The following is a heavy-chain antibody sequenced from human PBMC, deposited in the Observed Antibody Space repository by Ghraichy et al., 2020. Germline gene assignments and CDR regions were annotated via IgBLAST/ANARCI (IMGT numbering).Heavy chain of an antibody. D-gene: IGHD3-3*01. J-gene: IGHJ4*02. V-gene: IGHV1-18*01. CDR3: ARYLFLWDGTYYDFWSGYYIFDY. Sequence: ASVKVSCKASGYTFTSYGISWVRQAPGQGLEWMGWISAYNGNTNYAQKLQGRVTMTTDTSTSTAYMELRSLRSDDTAVYYCARYLFLWDGTYYDFWSGYYIFDYWGQGTLVTVSS. CDR1: GYTFTSYG. CDR2: ISAYNGNT.